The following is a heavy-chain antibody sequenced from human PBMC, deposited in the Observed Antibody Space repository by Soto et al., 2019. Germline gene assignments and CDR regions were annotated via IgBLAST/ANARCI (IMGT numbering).Heavy chain of an antibody. V-gene: IGHV1-46*03. J-gene: IGHJ4*02. Sequence: QVQLVQSGAEVKKPGASVKVSCKASGYTFTNYYVHWVRQAPAQGLEWMGMINPSGGSTNYAQKFQGRVTMTRDTSTSTVYMELSSLRSEDTAVYYCARRYNSRWHFDYWGQGTLVTVSS. CDR3: ARRYNSRWHFDY. CDR2: INPSGGST. CDR1: GYTFTNYY. D-gene: IGHD6-13*01.